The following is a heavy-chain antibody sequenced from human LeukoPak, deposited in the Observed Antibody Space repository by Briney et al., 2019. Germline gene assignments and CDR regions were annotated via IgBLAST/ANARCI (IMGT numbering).Heavy chain of an antibody. D-gene: IGHD6-6*01. V-gene: IGHV3-7*05. CDR3: ARAAYSSSSDH. Sequence: PGGSLRLSCAASGFTFSSYWMSGARQAPGKGLQWVASIKQDGSDQYYVDSVKGRFTISRDNAKNSLYLQMNSLRAEDAAVYYCARAAYSSSSDHWGQGTLVTVSS. CDR1: GFTFSSYW. CDR2: IKQDGSDQ. J-gene: IGHJ4*02.